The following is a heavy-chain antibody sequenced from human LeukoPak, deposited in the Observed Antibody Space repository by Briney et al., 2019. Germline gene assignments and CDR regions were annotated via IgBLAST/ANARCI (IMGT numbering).Heavy chain of an antibody. Sequence: ASVTVSCKASGYTFTSYYVHWVRQAPGQGLEWMGIISPSGASTSYAQKFQGRVTMTRDMSTSTVYMELSSLISEDTAVYYCARGSSRGPRDAFDFWGQGTMVTLSS. V-gene: IGHV1-46*01. D-gene: IGHD2-15*01. CDR1: GYTFTSYY. J-gene: IGHJ3*01. CDR3: ARGSSRGPRDAFDF. CDR2: ISPSGAST.